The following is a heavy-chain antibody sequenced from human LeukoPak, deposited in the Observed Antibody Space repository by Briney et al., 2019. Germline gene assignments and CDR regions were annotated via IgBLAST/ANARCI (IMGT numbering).Heavy chain of an antibody. J-gene: IGHJ4*02. V-gene: IGHV4-34*01. CDR3: ARHLTSSGSYHY. Sequence: SETLSLTCAVYGGSFSGYYWSWIRQPPGKGLEWIGEINHSGSTNYNPSLKSRVTISVDTSKNQFSLKLSSVTAADTAVYYCARHLTSSGSYHYWGQGTLVTVSS. CDR2: INHSGST. CDR1: GGSFSGYY. D-gene: IGHD3-22*01.